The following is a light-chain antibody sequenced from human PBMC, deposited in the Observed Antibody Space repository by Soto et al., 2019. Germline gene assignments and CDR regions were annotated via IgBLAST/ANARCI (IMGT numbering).Light chain of an antibody. CDR3: LQHNSYPWT. CDR1: QRISSY. CDR2: AAS. J-gene: IGKJ1*01. Sequence: DILMTQSPSSLSASVGDRVTITCRASQRISSYLNWYQQKPGKAPKRLIYAASSLQSGVPSRFSGSGSGTEFTLTISSLQPEDFATYYCLQHNSYPWTFGQGTKVVI. V-gene: IGKV1-17*01.